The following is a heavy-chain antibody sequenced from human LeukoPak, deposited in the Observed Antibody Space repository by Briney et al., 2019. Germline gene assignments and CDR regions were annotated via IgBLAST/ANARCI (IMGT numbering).Heavy chain of an antibody. J-gene: IGHJ5*02. CDR1: GFTFSSYS. Sequence: GGSPRLSCAASGFTFSSYSMNWVRQAPGKGLEWVSSISSSSSYIYYADSVKGRFTISRDNAKNSLYLQMNSLRAEDTAVYYCARDPLLWFGESQTGFDPWGQGTLVTVSS. CDR2: ISSSSSYI. D-gene: IGHD3-10*01. V-gene: IGHV3-21*01. CDR3: ARDPLLWFGESQTGFDP.